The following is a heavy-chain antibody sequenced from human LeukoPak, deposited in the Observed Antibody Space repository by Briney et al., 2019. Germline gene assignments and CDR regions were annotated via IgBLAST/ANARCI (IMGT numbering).Heavy chain of an antibody. CDR2: ISKDGRDK. CDR3: AKDAGLAAAGTFDS. Sequence: PGGSLRLSCAASGFTFSGYAMHWARQAPGKGLEWVVVISKDGRDKYYIDSVKGRFTISRDNSKNTLYLHMNSLRTEDTAVYLCAKDAGLAAAGTFDSWGQGTLVTVSS. CDR1: GFTFSGYA. V-gene: IGHV3-30*18. D-gene: IGHD6-13*01. J-gene: IGHJ4*02.